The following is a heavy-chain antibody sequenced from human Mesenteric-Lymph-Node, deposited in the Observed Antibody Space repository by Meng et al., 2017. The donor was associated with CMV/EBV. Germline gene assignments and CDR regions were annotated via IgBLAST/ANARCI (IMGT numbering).Heavy chain of an antibody. Sequence: GESLKISCAASGFTFSRYWMHWVRQVPGKGLVWVSRISSDGSFTSYADSVKGRFTVSRDNAKNTLYLQMNSLRAEDTAVYYCTRDPYCSGATCYGPRYGMDVWGQGTTVTVSS. CDR1: GFTFSRYW. V-gene: IGHV3-74*01. J-gene: IGHJ6*02. CDR2: ISSDGSFT. D-gene: IGHD2-15*01. CDR3: TRDPYCSGATCYGPRYGMDV.